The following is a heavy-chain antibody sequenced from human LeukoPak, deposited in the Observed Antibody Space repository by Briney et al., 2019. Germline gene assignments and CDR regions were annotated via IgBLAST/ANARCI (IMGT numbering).Heavy chain of an antibody. J-gene: IGHJ4*02. CDR3: ARHRAYSSSSPFDY. Sequence: PSQTLSPTRSVSGGSISSLYWSWIRQHPGMGLEWIGYIYYAGSTNYNPSLKSRVTMFVDMSKNQFSLRLSSVTAADTAVYYCARHRAYSSSSPFDYWGQGTLVTVSS. V-gene: IGHV4-59*08. CDR1: GGSISSLY. CDR2: IYYAGST. D-gene: IGHD6-6*01.